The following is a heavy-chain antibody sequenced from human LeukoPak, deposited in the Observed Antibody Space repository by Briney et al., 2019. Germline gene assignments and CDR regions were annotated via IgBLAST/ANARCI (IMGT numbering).Heavy chain of an antibody. CDR3: ARHGSRVMATIEDS. D-gene: IGHD5-12*01. Sequence: SETLSLTCTVSGYSISSGYYWGWIRQPPGKGLEWIGSIYHSGSTYYNPSLKSRVTISVDTSKNQFSLQLSSVTAADTAVYYCARHGSRVMATIEDSWGQGTLVIVSS. CDR1: GYSISSGYY. CDR2: IYHSGST. J-gene: IGHJ4*02. V-gene: IGHV4-38-2*02.